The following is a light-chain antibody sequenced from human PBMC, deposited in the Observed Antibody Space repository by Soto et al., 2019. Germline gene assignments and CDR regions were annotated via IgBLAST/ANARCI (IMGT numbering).Light chain of an antibody. V-gene: IGKV3-20*01. Sequence: VLTQSPGTLSLSPGESATLSCRASQSFSSSYFAWYQQSPGQAPRLLIYGTSTRATGIPDRFSGSGSGTDFTLTINRLDPEDFAVYYCHQYGSSPGSFGQGTKV. CDR1: QSFSSSY. CDR3: HQYGSSPGS. J-gene: IGKJ1*01. CDR2: GTS.